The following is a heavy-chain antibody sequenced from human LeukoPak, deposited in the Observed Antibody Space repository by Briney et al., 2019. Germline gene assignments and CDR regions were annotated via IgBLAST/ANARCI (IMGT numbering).Heavy chain of an antibody. V-gene: IGHV4-4*07. Sequence: TSETLSFTCTVSGGSISSYYWSWVRQTAGKGREWIGRIYISGTTNYNPSLKSRVTMSLDTSKNQLSLRLTSVTAADTAVYYCARDEARTGYIHYWGQGTLITVSS. CDR3: ARDEARTGYIHY. D-gene: IGHD3-9*01. CDR2: IYISGTT. J-gene: IGHJ4*02. CDR1: GGSISSYY.